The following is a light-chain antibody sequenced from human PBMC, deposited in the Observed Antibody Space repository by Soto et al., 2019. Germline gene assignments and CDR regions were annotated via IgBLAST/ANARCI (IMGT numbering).Light chain of an antibody. CDR1: SSNIGSNT. CDR3: AAWDDSLNDPV. CDR2: SNN. J-gene: IGLJ2*01. Sequence: QSVLTQPPSASGTPGQRVTISCSGSSSNIGSNTVNWYQQLPGTAPKLLIYSNNQRPSRVPDRFSGSKSGTSASLAISGLQSEDEADYYCAAWDDSLNDPVFGGGTKLTVL. V-gene: IGLV1-44*01.